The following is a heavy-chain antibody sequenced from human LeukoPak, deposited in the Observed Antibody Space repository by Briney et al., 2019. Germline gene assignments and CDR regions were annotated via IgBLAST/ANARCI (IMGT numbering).Heavy chain of an antibody. Sequence: GGSLRLSCAASGFTFSDYYMSWIRQAPGKGLEWVSYISSSGSTIYYADSVKGRFTISRDNAKNSLYLQMNSLRAEDTAVYYCARASATGAPYYYYYGMDVWGQGTTVTVSS. CDR2: ISSSGSTI. CDR3: ARASATGAPYYYYYGMDV. V-gene: IGHV3-11*01. CDR1: GFTFSDYY. D-gene: IGHD7-27*01. J-gene: IGHJ6*02.